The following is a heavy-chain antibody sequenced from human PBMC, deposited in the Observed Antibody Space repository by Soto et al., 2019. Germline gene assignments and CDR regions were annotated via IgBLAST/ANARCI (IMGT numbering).Heavy chain of an antibody. CDR2: IKGETDGGTT. V-gene: IGHV3-15*01. CDR1: GFSFSDAW. Sequence: EVQLVESGGGLVKPGGSLTLSCAASGFSFSDAWMSWVRQAPGKGLEWVGRIKGETDGGTTDYAAPVKGRFTVSRDDSKKMVFLQMHSLKTEDTAVYYCTAAPGGKSYCWGQGIMVTVSS. J-gene: IGHJ4*02. CDR3: TAAPGGKSYC. D-gene: IGHD2-15*01.